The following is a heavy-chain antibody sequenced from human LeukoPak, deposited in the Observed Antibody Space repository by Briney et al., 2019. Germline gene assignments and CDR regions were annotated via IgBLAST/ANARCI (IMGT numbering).Heavy chain of an antibody. J-gene: IGHJ4*02. V-gene: IGHV1-18*01. D-gene: IGHD5-12*01. CDR2: ISTYNGNT. CDR3: ARGRGSTSRY. CDR1: GYTFTSYG. Sequence: ASVKVSCKASGYTFTSYGITWGRQAPGQGLEWMGWISTYNGNTNYAQNLQGRVSMTTDTSTSTAYMELRSLRSDDTAVYYCARGRGSTSRYWGQGTLVTVSS.